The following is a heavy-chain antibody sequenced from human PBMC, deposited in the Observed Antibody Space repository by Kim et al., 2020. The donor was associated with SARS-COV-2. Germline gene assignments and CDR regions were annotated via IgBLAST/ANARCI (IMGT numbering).Heavy chain of an antibody. CDR1: GFTFSGSA. CDR3: TRPGATAAFDI. V-gene: IGHV3-73*01. D-gene: IGHD1-26*01. J-gene: IGHJ3*02. Sequence: GGSLRLSCAASGFTFSGSAMHWVRQASGKGLEWVGRIRSKANSYATAYAASVKGRFTISRDDSKNTAHLQMNSLKTEDTAVYYCTRPGATAAFDIWGQGTMVTVSS. CDR2: IRSKANSYAT.